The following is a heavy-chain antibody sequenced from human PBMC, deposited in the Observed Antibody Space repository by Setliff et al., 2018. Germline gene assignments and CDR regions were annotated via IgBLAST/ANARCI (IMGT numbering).Heavy chain of an antibody. J-gene: IGHJ6*03. CDR3: ARDLTIDDCGGDCHLPFYYYYLDV. CDR1: GFTFSSHG. Sequence: GGSLRLSCSASGFTFSSHGMNWVRQAPGKGLEWVSYINAWGTTIYYADSVEGRFTISRDNAKNSLYLQLNSLRAEDMGVYYCARDLTIDDCGGDCHLPFYYYYLDVWGKGTTVTVSS. V-gene: IGHV3-48*03. CDR2: INAWGTTI. D-gene: IGHD2-21*02.